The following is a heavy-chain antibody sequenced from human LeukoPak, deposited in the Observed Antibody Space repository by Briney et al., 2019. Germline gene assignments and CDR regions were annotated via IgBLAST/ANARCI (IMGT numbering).Heavy chain of an antibody. CDR1: GFTFSSYS. CDR2: ISSSSYI. D-gene: IGHD1-14*01. J-gene: IGHJ4*02. Sequence: GGSLRLSCAASGFTFSSYSMNWVRQAPGKGLEWVSPISSSSYIYYADSVKGRFTISRDNAKNSLYLQMNSLRAEDTAVYYCARGTGRWHFDYWGQGTLVTVSS. CDR3: ARGTGRWHFDY. V-gene: IGHV3-21*01.